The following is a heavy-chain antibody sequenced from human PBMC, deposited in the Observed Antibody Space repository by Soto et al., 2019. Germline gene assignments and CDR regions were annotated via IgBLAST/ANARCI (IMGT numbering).Heavy chain of an antibody. V-gene: IGHV4-34*01. D-gene: IGHD1-20*01. Sequence: KPSETLSLTCAVYGGSFSGYYWSWIRQPPGKGLEWIGEINHSGSTNYNPSLKSRVTISVDTSKNPFSLKLSSVTAADTAVYYCARLSITTVGRYDYYYSMDVWGKGTTVTVSS. CDR3: ARLSITTVGRYDYYYSMDV. CDR1: GGSFSGYY. CDR2: INHSGST. J-gene: IGHJ6*03.